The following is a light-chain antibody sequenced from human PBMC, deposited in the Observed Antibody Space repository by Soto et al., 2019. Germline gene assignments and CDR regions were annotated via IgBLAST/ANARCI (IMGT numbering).Light chain of an antibody. CDR3: QHYYSIPRT. V-gene: IGKV4-1*01. CDR1: QSILYSSSNKNY. CDR2: WAS. Sequence: DIVMTQSPDSLAVSLGERATINCKASQSILYSSSNKNYLAWYQQKPGQPPKLLIYWASTRESGVPDRFSGSGSGTDFTLTISSLQAEDVAVYYCQHYYSIPRTFGQGTKVEIK. J-gene: IGKJ1*01.